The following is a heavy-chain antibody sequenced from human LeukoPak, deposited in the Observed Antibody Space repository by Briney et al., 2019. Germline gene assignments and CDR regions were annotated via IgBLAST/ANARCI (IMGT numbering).Heavy chain of an antibody. Sequence: PGGSLRLSCAVSGFTFSDYAMHWLRQAPGKGLEWVASIKSNGNEKYSSDSLKGRFTISRDNSKNTLYLQMNTVRPEDTAVFYCARGVTSWPQGPYHFDYWGQGILMTVSS. V-gene: IGHV3-30*02. CDR1: GFTFSDYA. J-gene: IGHJ4*02. D-gene: IGHD2-2*01. CDR3: ARGVTSWPQGPYHFDY. CDR2: IKSNGNEK.